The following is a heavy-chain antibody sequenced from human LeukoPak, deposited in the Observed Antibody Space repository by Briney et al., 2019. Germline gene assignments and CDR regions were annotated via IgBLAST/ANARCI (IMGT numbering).Heavy chain of an antibody. CDR1: GFTFSSYA. CDR2: ISGSGGST. Sequence: PGGSLRLSCAASGFTFSSYAMSWVRQAPGKGLEWVSAISGSGGSTYYADSVEGRFTISRDNSKNTLYLQMNSLRAEDTAVYYCAKVPGYYYYYMDVWGKGTTVTVSS. J-gene: IGHJ6*03. V-gene: IGHV3-23*01. CDR3: AKVPGYYYYYMDV.